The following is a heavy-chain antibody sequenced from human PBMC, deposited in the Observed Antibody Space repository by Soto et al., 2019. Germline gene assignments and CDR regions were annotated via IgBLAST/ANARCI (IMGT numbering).Heavy chain of an antibody. J-gene: IGHJ4*02. Sequence: SVKVSCKASGFTFTSSAVQWVRQARGQRLEWIGWIVVGSGNTNYAQKFQERVTITRDMSTSTAYMVLSSLRSEDTAVYYCAADHYGVAARLQLDYWGQGTLVTVSS. CDR1: GFTFTSSA. D-gene: IGHD6-6*01. CDR3: AADHYGVAARLQLDY. V-gene: IGHV1-58*01. CDR2: IVVGSGNT.